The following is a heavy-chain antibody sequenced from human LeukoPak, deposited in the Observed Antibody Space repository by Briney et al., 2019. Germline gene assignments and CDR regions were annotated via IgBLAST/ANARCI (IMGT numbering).Heavy chain of an antibody. D-gene: IGHD3-22*01. CDR3: ARLRRITMIVNWYFDL. CDR2: IYYSGST. Sequence: PSETLSLTCTVSGGSISSSSYYWGWIRQPPGKGLEWIGSIYYSGSTYYNPSLKSRVTISVDTSKNQFSLKLSSVTAADTAVYYCARLRRITMIVNWYFDLWGRGTLVTISS. V-gene: IGHV4-39*01. J-gene: IGHJ2*01. CDR1: GGSISSSSYY.